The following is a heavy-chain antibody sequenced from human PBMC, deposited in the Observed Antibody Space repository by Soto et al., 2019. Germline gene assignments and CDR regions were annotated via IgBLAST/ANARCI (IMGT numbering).Heavy chain of an antibody. CDR3: AKTLSLYNSCFDS. Sequence: GGSLRLSCAASGFTFDYSAMHWVRQAPGKGLEWVSGISWNSGFVAYADSVKGRFTISRDNAKNSLYLQMNSLRPEDTAFYYCAKTLSLYNSCFDSWGLGALVTVSS. J-gene: IGHJ4*02. V-gene: IGHV3-9*01. CDR1: GFTFDYSA. CDR2: ISWNSGFV. D-gene: IGHD3-10*01.